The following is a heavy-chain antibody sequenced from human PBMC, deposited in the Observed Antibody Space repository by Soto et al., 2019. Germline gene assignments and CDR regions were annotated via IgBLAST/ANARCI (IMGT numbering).Heavy chain of an antibody. J-gene: IGHJ6*02. CDR1: GFTVSSNY. Sequence: EVQLVESGGGLVQPGGSLRLSCAASGFTVSSNYMSWVRQAPGKGLEWVSVIYSGGSTYYADSVKGRFTISRDNSKNTLYLQMNSLRAEDMAVYYCARAFPTISYGMDVWGQGTTVTVSS. CDR3: ARAFPTISYGMDV. D-gene: IGHD5-12*01. CDR2: IYSGGST. V-gene: IGHV3-66*01.